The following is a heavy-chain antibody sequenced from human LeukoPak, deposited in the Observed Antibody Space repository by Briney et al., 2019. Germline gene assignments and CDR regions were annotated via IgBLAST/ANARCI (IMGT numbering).Heavy chain of an antibody. CDR3: AGEGGYSYGPATFAFDI. Sequence: GGSLRLSCAASGFTFSSYWMHWVRQAPGKGLVWVSRINSDGSSTSYADSVKGRFTISGDNAKNTLYLQMNSLRAEDTAVYYCAGEGGYSYGPATFAFDIWGQGTMVTVSS. D-gene: IGHD5-18*01. CDR1: GFTFSSYW. V-gene: IGHV3-74*01. J-gene: IGHJ3*02. CDR2: INSDGSST.